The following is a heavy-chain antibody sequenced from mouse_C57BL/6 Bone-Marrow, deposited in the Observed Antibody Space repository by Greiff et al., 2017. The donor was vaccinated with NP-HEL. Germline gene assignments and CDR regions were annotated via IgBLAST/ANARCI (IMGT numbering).Heavy chain of an antibody. V-gene: IGHV5-4*03. D-gene: IGHD2-1*01. J-gene: IGHJ4*01. Sequence: EVKVVESGGGLVKPGGSLKLSCAASGFTFSSYAMSWVRQTPEKRLEWVATISDGGSYTYYPDNVKGRFTISRDNAKNNLYLQMSHLKSEDTAMYYCARGEDGNFYMDYWGQGTSVTVSS. CDR3: ARGEDGNFYMDY. CDR1: GFTFSSYA. CDR2: ISDGGSYT.